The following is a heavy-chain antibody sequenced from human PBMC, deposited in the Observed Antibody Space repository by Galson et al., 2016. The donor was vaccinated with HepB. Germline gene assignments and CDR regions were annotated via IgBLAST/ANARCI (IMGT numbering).Heavy chain of an antibody. Sequence: SLRLSCAASGFTFSSYGMHWVRQAPGKGLEWVAVISYDGSNKYYADSVKGRFTISRDNSKITLYLQMNSLRAEDTAVYYCAKDIRSYGLFGRFDYWGQGTLVTVSS. V-gene: IGHV3-30*18. J-gene: IGHJ4*02. D-gene: IGHD5-18*01. CDR2: ISYDGSNK. CDR1: GFTFSSYG. CDR3: AKDIRSYGLFGRFDY.